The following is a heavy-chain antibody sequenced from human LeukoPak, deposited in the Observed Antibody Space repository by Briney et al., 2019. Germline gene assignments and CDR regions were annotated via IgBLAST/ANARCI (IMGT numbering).Heavy chain of an antibody. V-gene: IGHV4-59*01. J-gene: IGHJ4*02. D-gene: IGHD3/OR15-3a*01. Sequence: SETLSLTCTVSGGSISSYYWSWIRQPPGKGLEWIGYIYYSGSTNYNPSLKSRVTISVDTSKNQFSLKLSSVTAADTAVYYCASQDRPGDWPFDYWGQGTLVTVSS. CDR3: ASQDRPGDWPFDY. CDR2: IYYSGST. CDR1: GGSISSYY.